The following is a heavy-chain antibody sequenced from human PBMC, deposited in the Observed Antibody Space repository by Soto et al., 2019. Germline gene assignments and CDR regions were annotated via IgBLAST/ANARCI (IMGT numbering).Heavy chain of an antibody. J-gene: IGHJ6*02. CDR3: AREFSTVTNYGMDV. V-gene: IGHV4-59*01. D-gene: IGHD4-17*01. CDR2: IYSGGGT. Sequence: SGTLSLTCTVSGGSISSYYWNWLRQPPGKGLEWIGDIYSGGGTNYNPSLKSRVTLSVDTSKNQFSLKLSSVTAADTAVYYCAREFSTVTNYGMDVWGQGNTVTVSS. CDR1: GGSISSYY.